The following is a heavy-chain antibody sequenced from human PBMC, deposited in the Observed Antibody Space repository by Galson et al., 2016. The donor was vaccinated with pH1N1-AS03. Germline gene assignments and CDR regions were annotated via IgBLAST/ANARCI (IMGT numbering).Heavy chain of an antibody. CDR3: ARGAFVYVWGSYPLGY. V-gene: IGHV1-46*01. Sequence: SVKVSCKASGYTFTNYYMHWVRQAPGQGLEWMGIINPSGDNTTYAQKFQGRVTMTRDTSTSTVYMELSSLRSEDTAVYYCARGAFVYVWGSYPLGYWGQGTLVAVPS. CDR2: INPSGDNT. J-gene: IGHJ4*02. CDR1: GYTFTNYY. D-gene: IGHD3-16*02.